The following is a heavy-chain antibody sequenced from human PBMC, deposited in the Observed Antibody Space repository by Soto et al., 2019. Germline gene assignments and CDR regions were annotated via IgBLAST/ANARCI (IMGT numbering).Heavy chain of an antibody. CDR3: ARRQSLLYRTHRPNWFDP. Sequence: SETLSLTCAVYGGSFSGYYWSWIRQPPGKGLEWIGEINHSGSTNYNPSLKSRVTISVDTSKNQFSLKLSSVTAADTAVYYCARRQSLLYRTHRPNWFDPWGQGTLVTVSS. D-gene: IGHD2-2*02. J-gene: IGHJ5*02. V-gene: IGHV4-34*01. CDR2: INHSGST. CDR1: GGSFSGYY.